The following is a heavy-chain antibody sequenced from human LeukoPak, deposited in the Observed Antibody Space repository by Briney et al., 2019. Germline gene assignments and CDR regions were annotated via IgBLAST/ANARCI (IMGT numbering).Heavy chain of an antibody. Sequence: PGGSLRLSCAASGFTFTNYWMSWVRQAPGKGLELVANIKQDRSEKYYVDSVKGRFTISRDNAKNSLYLQMNSLRAEDTAVYYCARVLVGATTDYWGQGTLVTVSS. CDR3: ARVLVGATTDY. CDR2: IKQDRSEK. D-gene: IGHD1-26*01. CDR1: GFTFTNYW. J-gene: IGHJ4*02. V-gene: IGHV3-7*01.